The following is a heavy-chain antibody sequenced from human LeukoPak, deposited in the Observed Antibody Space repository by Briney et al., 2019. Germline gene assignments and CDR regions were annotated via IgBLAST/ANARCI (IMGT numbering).Heavy chain of an antibody. D-gene: IGHD3-10*01. V-gene: IGHV4-34*01. CDR2: INHSGST. J-gene: IGHJ4*02. Sequence: SETLSLTYAVYGGSFSGYYWSWIRQPPGKGLEWIGEINHSGSTNYNPSLKSRVTISVDTSKNQFSLKLSSVTAADTAVYYCAGYQAWGVARYWGQGTLVTVSS. CDR3: AGYQAWGVARY. CDR1: GGSFSGYY.